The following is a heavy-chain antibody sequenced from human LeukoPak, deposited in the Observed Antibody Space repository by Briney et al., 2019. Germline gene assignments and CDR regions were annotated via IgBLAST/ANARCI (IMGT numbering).Heavy chain of an antibody. D-gene: IGHD2-21*01. CDR2: INWNGGST. CDR3: ARGGGYQLLI. CDR1: GFTFDDYG. Sequence: GGSLRLSCAASGFTFDDYGMSWVRQAPGKGLEWVSGINWNGGSTGYADSVKGRFTISRDNAKNTLYLQMSSLKAEDTAVYYCARGGGYQLLIWGQGTLVTVSS. V-gene: IGHV3-20*04. J-gene: IGHJ4*01.